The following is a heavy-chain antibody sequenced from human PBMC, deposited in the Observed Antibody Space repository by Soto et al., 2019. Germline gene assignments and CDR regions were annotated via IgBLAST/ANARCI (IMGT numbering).Heavy chain of an antibody. CDR2: INPNSGGT. J-gene: IGHJ6*02. CDR3: ARELDTTIFGVVYYYYGMDV. Sequence: GASVKVSCKASGYTFTGYYMHWVRQAPGRGLEWMGWINPNSGGTNYAQKFQGWVTMTRDTSISTAYMELSRLRSDDTAVYYRARELDTTIFGVVYYYYGMDVWGQGTTVTVSS. V-gene: IGHV1-2*04. D-gene: IGHD3-3*01. CDR1: GYTFTGYY.